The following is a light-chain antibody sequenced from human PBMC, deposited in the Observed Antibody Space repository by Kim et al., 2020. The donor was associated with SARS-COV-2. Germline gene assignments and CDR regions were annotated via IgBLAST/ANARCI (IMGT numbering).Light chain of an antibody. CDR2: DVS. CDR3: QHRKTWPVT. V-gene: IGKV3-11*01. J-gene: IGKJ4*01. CDR1: QSVNNY. Sequence: LSPGEIATLSCRASQSVNNYLAWYQQKPGQAPRLLLYDVSNRATGIPARFSGSGTGTDFTLTISSLEPEDFAVYYCQHRKTWPVTFGGGTKVDIK.